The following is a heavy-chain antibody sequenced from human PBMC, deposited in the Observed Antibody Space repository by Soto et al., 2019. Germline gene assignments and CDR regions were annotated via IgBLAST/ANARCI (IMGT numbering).Heavy chain of an antibody. J-gene: IGHJ4*02. Sequence: GGSLRLSCAASGFTFSSYGMHWVRQAPGKGLEWVAVISYDGSNKYYADSVKGRFTISRDNSKNMLYLQMNSLRAEDTAVYYCAKDRNDILTGYYDGENLIDYWGQGTLVTVSS. CDR3: AKDRNDILTGYYDGENLIDY. CDR2: ISYDGSNK. V-gene: IGHV3-30*18. CDR1: GFTFSSYG. D-gene: IGHD3-9*01.